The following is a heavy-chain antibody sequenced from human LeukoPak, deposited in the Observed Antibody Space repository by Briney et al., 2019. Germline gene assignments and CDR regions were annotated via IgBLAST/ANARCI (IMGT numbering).Heavy chain of an antibody. Sequence: GGSLRLSCAASGFTFSSYAMSWVRQAPGKGLEWVSAISGRGGSTYYADSVKGRFTISRDNSKNTLYLQMNSLRAEDTAVYYCAKDESRSCSGGSCFPTDYWGQGALVTVSS. CDR1: GFTFSSYA. V-gene: IGHV3-23*01. D-gene: IGHD2-15*01. CDR3: AKDESRSCSGGSCFPTDY. J-gene: IGHJ4*02. CDR2: ISGRGGST.